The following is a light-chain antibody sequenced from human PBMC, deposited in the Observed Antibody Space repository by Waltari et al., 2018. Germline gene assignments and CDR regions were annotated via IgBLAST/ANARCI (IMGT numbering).Light chain of an antibody. CDR3: AAYTSSSNFV. CDR1: RSDVGAYDF. J-gene: IGLJ1*01. Sequence: HSALTQPASVSGSPGQSITISCTGTRSDVGAYDFVSWYRQHPDKVPNLIIFDVTERPSWISARFSGSKAGNTASLTISGLQADDEADYYCAAYTSSSNFVFGSGTTVT. V-gene: IGLV2-14*03. CDR2: DVT.